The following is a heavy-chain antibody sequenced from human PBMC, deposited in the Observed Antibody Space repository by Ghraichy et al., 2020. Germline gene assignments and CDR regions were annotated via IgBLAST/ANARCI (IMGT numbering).Heavy chain of an antibody. CDR2: ISGSSSSI. Sequence: GGSLRLSCAASGFTFRSYSMNWVRQAPGKGLEWVSYISGSSSSIYYADSVKGRFTISRDNAKNSLYLQMNSLRDEDTAVYYCARVSVAAADYWGQGTLVTVSS. V-gene: IGHV3-48*02. D-gene: IGHD2-15*01. J-gene: IGHJ4*02. CDR1: GFTFRSYS. CDR3: ARVSVAAADY.